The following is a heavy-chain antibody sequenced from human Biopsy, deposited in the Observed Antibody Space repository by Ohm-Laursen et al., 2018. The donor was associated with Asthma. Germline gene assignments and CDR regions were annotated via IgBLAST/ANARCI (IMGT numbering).Heavy chain of an antibody. CDR1: GFTLGSYS. CDR3: ARQMNYDFWRSPLDI. Sequence: SLRLSCAAFGFTLGSYSMNWLRQAPGRGLEWVSYISLSSNTIYYADSVKGRFTVSRDNAKSSLYLQMNSLRDEDTAVYYCARQMNYDFWRSPLDIWGLGTMVIVSS. D-gene: IGHD3-3*01. J-gene: IGHJ3*02. V-gene: IGHV3-48*02. CDR2: ISLSSNTI.